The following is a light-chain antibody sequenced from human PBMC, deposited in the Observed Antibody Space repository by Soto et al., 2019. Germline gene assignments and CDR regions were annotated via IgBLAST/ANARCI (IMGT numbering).Light chain of an antibody. CDR3: SSYTSSSTYV. CDR1: SSDVGGYNY. J-gene: IGLJ1*01. V-gene: IGLV2-14*01. CDR2: DVS. Sequence: QSVLTQPASVSGSPGQSIAISCTGTSSDVGGYNYVSWYQQHPGKAPKLIVYDVSNRPSGVSDRFSGSKSGKTASLTISGLQAEDEADYYCSSYTSSSTYVFGTGPKVTVL.